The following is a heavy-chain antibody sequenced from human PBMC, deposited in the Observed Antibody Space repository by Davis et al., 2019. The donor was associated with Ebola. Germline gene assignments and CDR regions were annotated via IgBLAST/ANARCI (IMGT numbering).Heavy chain of an antibody. CDR3: ARERGGRGYYGMDV. D-gene: IGHD4-23*01. CDR2: IWYYGSNK. Sequence: GGFLRLSCAASGFTFSSYGMHWVRQAPGKGLEWVAVIWYYGSNKYYADSVKGRFTISRDNSKNTLYLQMNSLRAEDTAVYYCARERGGRGYYGMDVWGQGTTVTVSS. V-gene: IGHV3-33*01. CDR1: GFTFSSYG. J-gene: IGHJ6*02.